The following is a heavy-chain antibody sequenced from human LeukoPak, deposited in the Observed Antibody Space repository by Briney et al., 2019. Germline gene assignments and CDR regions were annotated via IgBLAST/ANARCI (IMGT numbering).Heavy chain of an antibody. CDR1: GXTFSSYA. CDR3: AKDTCSSTSCDYYYGMDV. D-gene: IGHD2-2*01. V-gene: IGHV3-23*01. Sequence: PGGSLRLSWAASGXTFSSYAMSWVRQAPGKGLEWVSAVSGSGGSTYYAVSVKGRFTISRDNSKNTLYLQMNSLRVEDTAVYYCAKDTCSSTSCDYYYGMDVWGQGTTVTVSS. J-gene: IGHJ6*02. CDR2: VSGSGGST.